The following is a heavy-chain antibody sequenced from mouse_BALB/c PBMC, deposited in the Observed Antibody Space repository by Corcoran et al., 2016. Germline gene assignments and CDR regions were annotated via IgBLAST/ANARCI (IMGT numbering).Heavy chain of an antibody. CDR3: TRYYGYAMDY. J-gene: IGHJ4*01. Sequence: QVQLQQPGAELVRPGASVKLSCKASGYTFTSYWINWVKQRPGQGLEWIGNIYPSDSYTNYNQKFTDKATLTVDKSSSTAYMQLSSPTSEDSAVYYCTRYYGYAMDYWGQGTSVTVSS. V-gene: IGHV1-69*02. D-gene: IGHD1-1*01. CDR1: GYTFTSYW. CDR2: IYPSDSYT.